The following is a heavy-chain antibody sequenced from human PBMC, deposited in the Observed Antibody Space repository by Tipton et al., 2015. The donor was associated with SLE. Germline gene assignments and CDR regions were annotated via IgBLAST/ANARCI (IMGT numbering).Heavy chain of an antibody. CDR3: ARSQWVRFPPNFVSTSMDV. Sequence: TLSLTCAVYGGSFSPDYWSWIRQPPGKGLEWIGEINHSGSTNYNPSLKSRVIISIDTSKNQFSLELSSVTAADTAVYYCARSQWVRFPPNFVSTSMDVWGKGTTIAVSS. D-gene: IGHD5-12*01. CDR1: GGSFSPDY. J-gene: IGHJ6*03. V-gene: IGHV4-34*01. CDR2: INHSGST.